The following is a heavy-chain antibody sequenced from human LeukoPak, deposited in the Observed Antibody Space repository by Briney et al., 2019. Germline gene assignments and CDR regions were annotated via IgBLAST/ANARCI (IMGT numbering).Heavy chain of an antibody. CDR1: GYSTNSGYY. D-gene: IGHD3-10*01. V-gene: IGHV4-38-2*01. Sequence: SETLSLTCAVSGYSTNSGYYWGWIRQPPGKGLEWIGSIYHSGSTYYNPSLKSRVTISVDTSKNQFSLKLSSVTAADTAVYYCARGRGDYSDYWGQGTLVTVSS. J-gene: IGHJ4*02. CDR2: IYHSGST. CDR3: ARGRGDYSDY.